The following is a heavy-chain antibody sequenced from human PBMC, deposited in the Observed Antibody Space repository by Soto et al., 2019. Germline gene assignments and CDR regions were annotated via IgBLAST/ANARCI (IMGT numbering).Heavy chain of an antibody. V-gene: IGHV4-30-2*06. Sequence: QLQLQESGSGLVKPSQTLSLTCVVSGDSIRSGGYSWNWIRQSPGKGLEWIGHTYHSGGTLYNPSLDSRVAISVDKSKSRFSRRRRSVAAAETGVYYCARDSLSGYYCDFWGQGTLVTVSS. CDR3: ARDSLSGYYCDF. CDR1: GDSIRSGGYS. D-gene: IGHD3-22*01. J-gene: IGHJ4*02. CDR2: TYHSGGT.